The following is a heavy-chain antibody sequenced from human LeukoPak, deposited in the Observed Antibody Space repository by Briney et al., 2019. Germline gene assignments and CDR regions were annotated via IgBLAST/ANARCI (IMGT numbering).Heavy chain of an antibody. J-gene: IGHJ5*02. D-gene: IGHD3-10*01. CDR1: GYTFTSYY. Sequence: ASVKVSCKASGYTFTSYYMHWVRQAPGQRLEWMGIINPSGGSTSYAQKFQGRVTMTRDTSTSTVYMELSSLRSEDTAVYYCARGGTVLWFGELFPQGNWFDPWGQGTLVTVSS. V-gene: IGHV1-46*01. CDR3: ARGGTVLWFGELFPQGNWFDP. CDR2: INPSGGST.